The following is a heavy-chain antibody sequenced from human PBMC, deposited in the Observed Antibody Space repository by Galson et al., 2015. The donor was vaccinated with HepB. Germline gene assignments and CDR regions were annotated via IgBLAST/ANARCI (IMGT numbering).Heavy chain of an antibody. D-gene: IGHD2-15*01. CDR2: IRYDGSNK. Sequence: LRLSCAASGFTFSSYGMHWVRQAPGKGLEWVAFIRYDGSNKYYADSVKGRFTISRDNSKNTLYLQMNSLRAEDTAVYYCAKDQYCSGGSCYSGWEYYFDYWGQGTLVTVSS. CDR1: GFTFSSYG. CDR3: AKDQYCSGGSCYSGWEYYFDY. J-gene: IGHJ4*02. V-gene: IGHV3-30*02.